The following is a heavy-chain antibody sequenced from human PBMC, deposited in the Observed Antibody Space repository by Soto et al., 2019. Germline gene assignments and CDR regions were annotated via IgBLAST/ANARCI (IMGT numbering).Heavy chain of an antibody. CDR1: GYRFTNYY. V-gene: IGHV1-2*06. J-gene: IGHJ4*02. Sequence: QVQLVQSGAEVKKPGASVRVSCEASGYRFTNYYIHWVRQAPGQGLEWMGRMNLDTGGTTYAQKFQGRVTMTRDTPISTAYMEFNSVQSNDTAMDYCARDGNCAFREYSFGFDFWGQGTLLTVSS. D-gene: IGHD5-18*01. CDR3: ARDGNCAFREYSFGFDF. CDR2: MNLDTGGT.